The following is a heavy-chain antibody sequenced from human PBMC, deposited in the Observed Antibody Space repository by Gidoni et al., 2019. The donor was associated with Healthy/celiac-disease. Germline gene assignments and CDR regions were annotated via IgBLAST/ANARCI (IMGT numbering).Heavy chain of an antibody. V-gene: IGHV4-59*01. CDR3: ARGRRGFRESYFDY. CDR2: IYYSGST. CDR1: GGSISSYY. D-gene: IGHD3-10*01. Sequence: QVQLQESGPGRVKPTETLSITCTGSGGSISSYYWSWIRPPPGKGLEWIGSIYYSGSTHYNPSLTSLVTLSVDTSKNQFSLKLSSVTAADTAVYYCARGRRGFRESYFDYWGQGTLVTVSS. J-gene: IGHJ4*02.